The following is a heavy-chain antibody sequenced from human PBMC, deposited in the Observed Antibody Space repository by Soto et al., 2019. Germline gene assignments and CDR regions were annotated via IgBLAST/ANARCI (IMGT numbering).Heavy chain of an antibody. Sequence: QVQLVQSGAEVRKPGSSVKVSCKASGGTFSRHAISWVRQAPGQGLEWMGGIIPIFGTANHAQKFQGRVKIIADESTSTVYMELSSLRSEDTGMYYCAKGWGYDSNDYYYAYWGQGTLVIVSS. CDR1: GGTFSRHA. D-gene: IGHD3-22*01. CDR2: IIPIFGTA. V-gene: IGHV1-69*01. CDR3: AKGWGYDSNDYYYAY. J-gene: IGHJ4*02.